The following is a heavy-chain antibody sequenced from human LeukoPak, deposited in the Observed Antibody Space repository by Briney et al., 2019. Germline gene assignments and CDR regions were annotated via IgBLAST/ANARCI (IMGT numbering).Heavy chain of an antibody. CDR2: IYSGDST. CDR1: GFTVRRKY. D-gene: IGHD4-17*01. V-gene: IGHV3-53*01. CDR3: AIRDSGDYPYFDY. Sequence: GGSLRLSCAASGFTVRRKYMSWVRQAPGKGLEWVSLIYSGDSTSYADSVKGRFTISRDNSKNTLYLQMNSLRAEDTAVFYCAIRDSGDYPYFDYWGQGTLVTVSS. J-gene: IGHJ4*02.